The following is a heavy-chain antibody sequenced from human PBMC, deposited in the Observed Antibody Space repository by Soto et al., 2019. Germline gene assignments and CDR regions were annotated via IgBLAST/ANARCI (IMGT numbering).Heavy chain of an antibody. CDR3: ARDRDQQLLRGYYYMDV. V-gene: IGHV1-3*01. Sequence: QVQLVQSGAEVKEPGASVKVSCKASGYTFTSYAMHWVRQAPGQRLEWVGWINADNANTKYSPRFQGRVTITRDTPASTAYMELSSLRSEDTAVYYCARDRDQQLLRGYYYMDVWGRGTTVTVSS. CDR2: INADNANT. CDR1: GYTFTSYA. D-gene: IGHD6-13*01. J-gene: IGHJ6*03.